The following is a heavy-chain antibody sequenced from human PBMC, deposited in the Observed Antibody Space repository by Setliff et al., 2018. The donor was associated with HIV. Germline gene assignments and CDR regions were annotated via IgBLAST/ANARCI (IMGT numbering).Heavy chain of an antibody. CDR2: IYTSGST. CDR3: ASQYYYGSGSYLHYGMDV. J-gene: IGHJ6*02. V-gene: IGHV4-61*02. D-gene: IGHD3-10*01. Sequence: SETLSLTCTVSGGSISSGSYYWSWIRQPAGKGLEWIGRIYTSGSTNYNPSLKCRVTISVDTSKNQFSLKLSSVTAADTAVYYCASQYYYGSGSYLHYGMDVWGQGTTVTVSS. CDR1: GGSISSGSYY.